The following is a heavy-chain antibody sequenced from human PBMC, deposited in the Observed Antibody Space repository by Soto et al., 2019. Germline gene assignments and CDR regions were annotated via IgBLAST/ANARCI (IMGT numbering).Heavy chain of an antibody. J-gene: IGHJ6*03. Sequence: PSETLSLTCTVSGGSISSSSYYWGWIRQPPGKGLEWIGSIYYSGSTYYNPSLKSRVTISVDTSKNQFSLKLSSVTAADTAVYYCARVTVTTVGFYMDVWGKGTTVTVSS. CDR1: GGSISSSSYY. V-gene: IGHV4-39*07. CDR3: ARVTVTTVGFYMDV. D-gene: IGHD4-4*01. CDR2: IYYSGST.